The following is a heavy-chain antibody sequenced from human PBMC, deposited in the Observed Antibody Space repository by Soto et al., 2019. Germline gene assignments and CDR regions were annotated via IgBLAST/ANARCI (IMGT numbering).Heavy chain of an antibody. J-gene: IGHJ5*02. CDR1: GYTFTSYA. Sequence: QVQLVKSGAEEKKPGASVKVSCKASGYTFTSYAMHWVRQAPGQRLEWMGWINAGNGNTKYSQKFQGRVTITRDTSASTAYMELSSLRSEDTAVYYCARRLIVGVGFDPWGQGTLVTVSS. D-gene: IGHD3-22*01. V-gene: IGHV1-3*05. CDR3: ARRLIVGVGFDP. CDR2: INAGNGNT.